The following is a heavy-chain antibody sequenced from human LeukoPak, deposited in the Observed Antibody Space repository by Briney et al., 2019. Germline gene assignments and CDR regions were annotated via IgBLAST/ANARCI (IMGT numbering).Heavy chain of an antibody. D-gene: IGHD6-13*01. CDR2: ISAYDGET. V-gene: IGHV1-18*01. J-gene: IGHJ6*02. CDR1: GYTFNRYG. Sequence: ASVKVSCKASGYTFNRYGISWVRQAPGQGLEWMGWISAYDGETNYAQKFQGRVTVTIDTSTTTAYMELRGLRSDDTAVYYCARELSSWYHYYGMDVWGQGTTVTVSS. CDR3: ARELSSWYHYYGMDV.